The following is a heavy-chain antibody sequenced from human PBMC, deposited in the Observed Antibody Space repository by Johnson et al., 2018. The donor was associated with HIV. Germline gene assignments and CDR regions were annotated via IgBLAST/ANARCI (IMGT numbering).Heavy chain of an antibody. J-gene: IGHJ3*02. V-gene: IGHV3-9*01. D-gene: IGHD5-18*01. Sequence: VQLVESGGGLVQPGRSLRLSCTASGFTFDDYAMHWVRLAPGKGLEWVSGLSWNSGSIAYADSVKGRFTISRDNSRNTLYLQMNSPRAEDTAIYYCARGQLWLLDDALDIWGQGTMVTVSS. CDR3: ARGQLWLLDDALDI. CDR1: GFTFDDYA. CDR2: LSWNSGSI.